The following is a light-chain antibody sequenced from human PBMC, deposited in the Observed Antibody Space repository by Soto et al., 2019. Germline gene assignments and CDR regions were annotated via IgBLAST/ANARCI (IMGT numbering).Light chain of an antibody. V-gene: IGLV2-18*02. CDR3: SSYTTSSTYV. CDR2: DVS. CDR1: SSDVGSYNR. J-gene: IGLJ1*01. Sequence: QSVLTQPPSVSGSPGQSVAISCTGTSSDVGSYNRVSWYQQPPGTAPKLMIYDVSDRPSGVPDRFSGSKSGNTASLTISGLQAEDEADYYCSSYTTSSTYVFGTGTRSPS.